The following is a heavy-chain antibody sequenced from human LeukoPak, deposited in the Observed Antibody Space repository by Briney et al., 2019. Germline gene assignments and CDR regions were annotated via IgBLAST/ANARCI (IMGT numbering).Heavy chain of an antibody. CDR2: ITATSDHI. Sequence: KPGGSLRLSCAASGFIFSSYDMNWVRQAPGKGLEWVSSITATSDHIYIADSLRGRFTISRDNAKNSLFLQMNTLRAEDTAVYYCVREGCIATSRYLRGSDGMDVWGQGTTVTVSS. D-gene: IGHD2-2*01. CDR3: VREGCIATSRYLRGSDGMDV. J-gene: IGHJ6*02. CDR1: GFIFSSYD. V-gene: IGHV3-21*01.